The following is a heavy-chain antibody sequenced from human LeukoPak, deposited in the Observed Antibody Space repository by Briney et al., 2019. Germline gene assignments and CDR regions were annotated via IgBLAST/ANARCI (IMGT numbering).Heavy chain of an antibody. Sequence: SSETLSLTCAVYGGSFSGYYWSWIRQPPGKGLEWIGEINHSGSTNYNPSLKSRVTISVDTSKNQFSLKLSSVTAADTAVYYCASRRRGYSYGYLVCWGQGILVTVSS. CDR3: ASRRRGYSYGYLVC. CDR1: GGSFSGYY. J-gene: IGHJ4*02. CDR2: INHSGST. D-gene: IGHD5-18*01. V-gene: IGHV4-34*01.